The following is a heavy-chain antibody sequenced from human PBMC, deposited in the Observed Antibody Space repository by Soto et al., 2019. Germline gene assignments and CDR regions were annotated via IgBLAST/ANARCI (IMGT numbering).Heavy chain of an antibody. D-gene: IGHD2-2*01. Sequence: PSQTLSLTCAISGDSVSINSAAWNWIRQSPSRGLEWLGRTYYRSKWYNDCAVSVKSRVTINPDTSKNQFSLQLNSVTPEDTAVYYCARGPFLGVPAAHFDYWGQGTLVTVSS. CDR3: ARGPFLGVPAAHFDY. CDR2: TYYRSKWYN. V-gene: IGHV6-1*01. J-gene: IGHJ4*02. CDR1: GDSVSINSAA.